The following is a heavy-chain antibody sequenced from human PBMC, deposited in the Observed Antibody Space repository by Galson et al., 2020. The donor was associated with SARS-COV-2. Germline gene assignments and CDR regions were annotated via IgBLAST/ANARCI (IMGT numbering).Heavy chain of an antibody. CDR3: ARDPLWELLSHYYGMDV. CDR2: FYYSGST. J-gene: IGHJ6*02. CDR1: GASVTRRTYY. Sequence: SETLSLTCTVSGASVTRRTYYWSWIRPPPGRGMEWTGTFYYSGSTYYNPSLKSRVTTSVDASRNQFSLKLSTVTAADTAVYYCARDPLWELLSHYYGMDVWGQGTTVTVSS. D-gene: IGHD1-26*01. V-gene: IGHV4-39*07.